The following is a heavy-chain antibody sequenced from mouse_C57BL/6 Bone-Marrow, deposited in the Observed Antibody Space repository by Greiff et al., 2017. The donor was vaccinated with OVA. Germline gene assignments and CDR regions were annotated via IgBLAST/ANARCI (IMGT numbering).Heavy chain of an antibody. J-gene: IGHJ4*01. CDR2: ISSGGSYT. Sequence: EVQVVESGGDLVKPGGSLKLSCAASGFTFSSYGMSWVRQTPDKRLEWVATISSGGSYTYYPDSVKGRFTISRDNAKNTLYLQMSSLKSEDTAMYYCARQDYGYEMDYWGQGTSVTVSS. CDR1: GFTFSSYG. V-gene: IGHV5-6*01. CDR3: ARQDYGYEMDY. D-gene: IGHD2-2*01.